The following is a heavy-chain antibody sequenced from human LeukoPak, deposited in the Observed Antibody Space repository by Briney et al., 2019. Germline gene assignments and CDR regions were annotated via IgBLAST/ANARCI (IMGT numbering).Heavy chain of an antibody. CDR2: INHSGST. Sequence: SETLSLTCAVYGGSFSGYYWSWIRQPPGKGLEWIGEINHSGSTNYNPSLKSRVTISVDTSKNQFSLKLSSVTAADTAVYYCARGSRITMIVVVITPFDYWGQGTLVTVSS. D-gene: IGHD3-22*01. CDR1: GGSFSGYY. CDR3: ARGSRITMIVVVITPFDY. J-gene: IGHJ4*02. V-gene: IGHV4-34*01.